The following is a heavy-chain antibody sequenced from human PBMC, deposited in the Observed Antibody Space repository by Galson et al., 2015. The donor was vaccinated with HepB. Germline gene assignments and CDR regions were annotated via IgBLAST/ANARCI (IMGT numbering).Heavy chain of an antibody. CDR1: GGTFSSYT. D-gene: IGHD2/OR15-2a*01. CDR3: ARRSLWDDAFDI. CDR2: IIPILGIA. Sequence: SVKVSCKASGGTFSSYTISWVRQAPGQGLEWMGRIIPILGIANYAQKFQGRVTITADKSTSTAYMELSSLRSEDTAVYYCARRSLWDDAFDIWGQGTMVTVSS. J-gene: IGHJ3*02. V-gene: IGHV1-69*02.